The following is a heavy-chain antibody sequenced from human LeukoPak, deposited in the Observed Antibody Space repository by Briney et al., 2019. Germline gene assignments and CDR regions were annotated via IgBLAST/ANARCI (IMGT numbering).Heavy chain of an antibody. V-gene: IGHV3-48*03. Sequence: GGPLSLSCAASGFTLSSYEMNWVRQAPGKGLEWVLYINCSGSTIDYADCVRGSLTLSRDNAKHSLYLQMHRLRAEDTAVFLCARPQAAAGSVNYYGRDGGGQGTTVTIAS. J-gene: IGHJ6*02. CDR3: ARPQAAAGSVNYYGRDG. D-gene: IGHD6-13*01. CDR2: INCSGSTI. CDR1: GFTLSSYE.